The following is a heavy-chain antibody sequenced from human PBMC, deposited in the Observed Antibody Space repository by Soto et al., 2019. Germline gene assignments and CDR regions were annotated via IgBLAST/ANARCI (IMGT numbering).Heavy chain of an antibody. D-gene: IGHD3-3*01. CDR3: ASKVKSGYCCGMDG. CDR2: IIPIFGTA. Sequence: ASVKVSCKASGGTFSSYAISWVRQAPGQGLEWMGGIIPIFGTANYAQKFQGRVTITADESTSTAYMELSSLRSEDTAVYYCASKVKSGYCCGMDGWGQGNTVTVSS. V-gene: IGHV1-69*13. J-gene: IGHJ6*02. CDR1: GGTFSSYA.